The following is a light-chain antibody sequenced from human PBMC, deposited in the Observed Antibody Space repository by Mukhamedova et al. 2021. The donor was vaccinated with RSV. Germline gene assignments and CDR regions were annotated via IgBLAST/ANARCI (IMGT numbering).Light chain of an antibody. V-gene: IGKV4-1*01. CDR2: WAS. CDR3: QHYYSSPPT. CDR1: SLLFSSINKNY. Sequence: SLLFSSINKNYLAWYQQKPRQPPKLLINWASTRESVVPDRFSGSGSGTDFTLTISSLQAEDVAVYYCQHYYSSPPTFGGGTKVEI. J-gene: IGKJ4*01.